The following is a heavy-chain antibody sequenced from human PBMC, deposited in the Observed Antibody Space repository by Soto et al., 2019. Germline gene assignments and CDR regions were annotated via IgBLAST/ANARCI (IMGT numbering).Heavy chain of an antibody. CDR1: GFSFTNAW. Sequence: GGSLRLSCAASGFSFTNAWMNWVRQAPGKGLEWVGRIKSKTNGGTTDYVAPVQGRFTISRDDSKNTLYLQMDSLKIEDTAVYYCTTDQGEMAKTTFISYWGQGA. CDR2: IKSKTNGGTT. D-gene: IGHD3-16*01. J-gene: IGHJ4*02. CDR3: TTDQGEMAKTTFISY. V-gene: IGHV3-15*07.